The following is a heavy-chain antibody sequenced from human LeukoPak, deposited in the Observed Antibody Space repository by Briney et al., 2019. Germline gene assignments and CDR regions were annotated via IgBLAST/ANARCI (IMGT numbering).Heavy chain of an antibody. CDR3: ARNLMTTVTTVGDAFDI. D-gene: IGHD4-11*01. CDR2: IYYSGST. V-gene: IGHV4-59*08. J-gene: IGHJ3*02. Sequence: PSETLSLTCTVSGGSISSYYWSWIRQPPGKGLEWIGYIYYSGSTNYNPSLKSRVTISVDTSKNQFSLKLSSVTAADTAVYYCARNLMTTVTTVGDAFDIWGQGTMVTVSS. CDR1: GGSISSYY.